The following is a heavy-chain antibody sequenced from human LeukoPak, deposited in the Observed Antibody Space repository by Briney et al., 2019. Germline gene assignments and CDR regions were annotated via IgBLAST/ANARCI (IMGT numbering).Heavy chain of an antibody. CDR2: IYYSGST. D-gene: IGHD3-22*01. Sequence: SETLSLTCTVSGGSISSYYWSWIRQPPGKGLEWIGYIYYSGSTNYNPSLKGRVTISVDTSKNQFSLKLGSVTAADTAVYYCARQGFVYYDSSGYYPYWGQGTLVTVSS. V-gene: IGHV4-59*08. CDR3: ARQGFVYYDSSGYYPY. J-gene: IGHJ4*02. CDR1: GGSISSYY.